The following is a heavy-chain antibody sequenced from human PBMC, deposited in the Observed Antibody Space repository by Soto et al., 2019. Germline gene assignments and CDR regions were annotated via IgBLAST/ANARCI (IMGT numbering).Heavy chain of an antibody. CDR2: INPNSGGT. J-gene: IGHJ4*02. V-gene: IGHV1-2*04. D-gene: IGHD6-13*01. Sequence: ASVKVSCKASGYTFTGYYMHWVRQAPGQGLEWMGWINPNSGGTNYAQKFQGWVTMTRDTSISTAYMELSRLRSDDTAVYYCAGDLGGIAAPFDYWGQGTLVTVSS. CDR3: AGDLGGIAAPFDY. CDR1: GYTFTGYY.